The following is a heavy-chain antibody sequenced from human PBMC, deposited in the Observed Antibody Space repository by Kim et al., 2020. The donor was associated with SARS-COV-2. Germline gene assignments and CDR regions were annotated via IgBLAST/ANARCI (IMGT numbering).Heavy chain of an antibody. D-gene: IGHD6-25*01. Sequence: AESVKGRFTISRDNAKNSLYLQMNSLRAEDTALYYCAKDRRQSYYYGMDVWGQGTTVTVSS. V-gene: IGHV3-9*01. J-gene: IGHJ6*02. CDR3: AKDRRQSYYYGMDV.